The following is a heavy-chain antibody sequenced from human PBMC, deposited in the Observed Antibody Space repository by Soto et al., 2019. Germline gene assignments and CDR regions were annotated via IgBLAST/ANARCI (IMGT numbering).Heavy chain of an antibody. Sequence: EVQLVESGGGLVKPGGSLRLSCAASGFTFSSYSMNWVRQAPGKGLEWVSSITSSSSDIYYADSMKGRFTISRDNAKNSLYLQMNSLRAEDTAVYYCAREYSSSGSYYSYMDVWGKGTTLTVSS. J-gene: IGHJ6*03. CDR3: AREYSSSGSYYSYMDV. V-gene: IGHV3-21*01. CDR2: ITSSSSDI. CDR1: GFTFSSYS. D-gene: IGHD6-6*01.